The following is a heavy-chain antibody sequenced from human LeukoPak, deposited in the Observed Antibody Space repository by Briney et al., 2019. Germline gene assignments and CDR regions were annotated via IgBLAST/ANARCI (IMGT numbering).Heavy chain of an antibody. Sequence: GGSLRLTCAASGFTVSSNYMSGVRQAPGKGLEWVSVIYSGGSTYYADSVKGRFTISRDNSKNTLYLQMNSLRAEDTAMYYCARAAGVQLLFYGMDVWGQGTTVTVSS. CDR1: GFTVSSNY. CDR2: IYSGGST. D-gene: IGHD2-2*01. CDR3: ARAAGVQLLFYGMDV. J-gene: IGHJ6*02. V-gene: IGHV3-66*02.